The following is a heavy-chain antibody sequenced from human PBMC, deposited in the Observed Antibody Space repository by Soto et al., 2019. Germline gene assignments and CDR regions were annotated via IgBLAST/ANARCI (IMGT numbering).Heavy chain of an antibody. CDR2: ISGSGGST. D-gene: IGHD3-22*01. Sequence: EVQLLESGGGLVQPGGFLRLSCAASGFTFSSYAMSWVRQAPGKGLEWVSAISGSGGSTYYADSVKGRFTISRDNSKNTLYLQINCLRAEDTAVYYCAKDVRITMIVGAIDYWGQGTLVTVSS. CDR3: AKDVRITMIVGAIDY. J-gene: IGHJ4*02. CDR1: GFTFSSYA. V-gene: IGHV3-23*01.